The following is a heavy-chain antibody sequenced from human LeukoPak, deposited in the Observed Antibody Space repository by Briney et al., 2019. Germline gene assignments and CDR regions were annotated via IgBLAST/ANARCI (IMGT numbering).Heavy chain of an antibody. CDR3: ARENKVGATTFTYYYYYYYMDV. J-gene: IGHJ6*03. CDR1: GGSISSYY. Sequence: SETLSLTCTVSGGSISSYYWSWIRQPAGEGLEWIGRIYTSGSTNYNPSLKSRVTMSVDTSKNQFSLKLSSVTAADTAVYYCARENKVGATTFTYYYYYYYMDVWGKGTTVTVSS. V-gene: IGHV4-4*07. D-gene: IGHD1-26*01. CDR2: IYTSGST.